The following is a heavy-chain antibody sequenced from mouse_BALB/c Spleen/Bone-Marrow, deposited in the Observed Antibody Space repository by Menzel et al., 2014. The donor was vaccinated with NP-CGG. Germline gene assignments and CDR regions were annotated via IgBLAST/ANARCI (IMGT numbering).Heavy chain of an antibody. CDR2: IFPGNGST. V-gene: IGHV1-76*01. CDR1: GYTFTNYD. D-gene: IGHD1-1*01. CDR3: ARSNSISTVTDY. Sequence: VQLQQSGAELVRPGASVKLSCKASGYTFTNYDINWVRQRPEQGLEWIGWIFPGNGSTNYNEKFKGKATLTTDKSSSTAYMQLSRLTSEDSAVYFCARSNSISTVTDYWGQGTTLTVSS. J-gene: IGHJ2*01.